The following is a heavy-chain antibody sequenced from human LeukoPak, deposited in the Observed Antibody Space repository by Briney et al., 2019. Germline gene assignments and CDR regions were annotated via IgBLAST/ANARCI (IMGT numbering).Heavy chain of an antibody. V-gene: IGHV1-69*06. CDR1: GGTFSSYA. CDR3: ARQSSSSPLGFDY. J-gene: IGHJ4*02. CDR2: IIPIFGTA. Sequence: SVKVSCKASGGTFSSYAISWVRQAPGQGLEWMGGIIPIFGTANYAQKFQGRVTITADKSTSTAYMELSRLRFEDTAVYYCARQSSSSPLGFDYWGQETLVTVSS. D-gene: IGHD6-6*01.